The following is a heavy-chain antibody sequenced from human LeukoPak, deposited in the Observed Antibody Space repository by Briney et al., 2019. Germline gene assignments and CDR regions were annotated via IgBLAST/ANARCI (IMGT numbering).Heavy chain of an antibody. D-gene: IGHD2-2*01. CDR3: ARANALYCSSTSCLFDY. V-gene: IGHV1-2*02. Sequence: ASVKVSCKASGYTFTDYYIHWVRQAPGQGLEWMAWINPNSGGTYYAQNFHDRITLTRDTSISTAYMELSRLRSDDTAIYYCARANALYCSSTSCLFDYWGQSTLVTVSS. J-gene: IGHJ4*02. CDR1: GYTFTDYY. CDR2: INPNSGGT.